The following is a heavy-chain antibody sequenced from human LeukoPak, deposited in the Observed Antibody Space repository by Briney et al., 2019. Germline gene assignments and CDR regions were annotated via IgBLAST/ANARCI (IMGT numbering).Heavy chain of an antibody. V-gene: IGHV3-7*01. CDR1: GFTFSSYW. CDR3: ARGVQGSY. CDR2: IKQDGSEK. J-gene: IGHJ4*02. D-gene: IGHD4/OR15-4a*01. Sequence: GGSLRLSCAASGFTFSSYWMSWVRQAPGKGLEWVANIKQDGSEKYYVDSVKDRFTISRDNAENSVYLQMNSLRVEDTGIYYCARGVQGSYWGQGTLVTVSS.